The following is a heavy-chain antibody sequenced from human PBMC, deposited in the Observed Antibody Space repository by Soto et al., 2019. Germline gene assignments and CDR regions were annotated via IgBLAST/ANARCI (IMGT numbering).Heavy chain of an antibody. J-gene: IGHJ3*02. D-gene: IGHD3-16*01. Sequence: SETLSLTCTVSGGSISSGGYYWSWIRQHPGKGLEWIGYIYYSGSTYYNPSLKSRVTISVDTSKNQFSLKLSSVTAADTAVYYCARFGGYGAAYDIWGQGTMGTGSS. V-gene: IGHV4-31*03. CDR1: GGSISSGGYY. CDR2: IYYSGST. CDR3: ARFGGYGAAYDI.